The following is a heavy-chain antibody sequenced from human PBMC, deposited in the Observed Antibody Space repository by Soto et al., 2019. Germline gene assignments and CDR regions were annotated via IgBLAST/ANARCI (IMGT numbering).Heavy chain of an antibody. Sequence: GGSLRLSCAASGFTFSSYAMSWVRQAPGKGLEWVSAISGSGGSTYYADSVKGRFTISRDNSKNTLYLQMNSLRAEDTAVYYCAKAKGWAYSSGWYHWFDPWGQGTLVTVSS. CDR1: GFTFSSYA. J-gene: IGHJ5*02. D-gene: IGHD6-19*01. CDR2: ISGSGGST. CDR3: AKAKGWAYSSGWYHWFDP. V-gene: IGHV3-23*01.